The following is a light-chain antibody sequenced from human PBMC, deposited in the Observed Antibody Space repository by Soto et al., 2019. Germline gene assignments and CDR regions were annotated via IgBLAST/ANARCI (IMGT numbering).Light chain of an antibody. J-gene: IGLJ2*01. CDR2: EVS. CDR1: SSDVGGYNY. V-gene: IGLV2-8*01. Sequence: QSALTQPPSASGSPGQSVTISCTGTSSDVGGYNYVSWYQQHPGKAPKLMIYEVSKRPSGVPDRFSGSKSGNTASLTVSGLQAEDDADYYCSSYAGSNNHVVFGGGTQLTVL. CDR3: SSYAGSNNHVV.